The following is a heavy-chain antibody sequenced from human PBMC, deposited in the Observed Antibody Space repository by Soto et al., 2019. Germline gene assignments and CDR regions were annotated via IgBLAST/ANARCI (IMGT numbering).Heavy chain of an antibody. V-gene: IGHV3-23*01. J-gene: IGHJ4*02. Sequence: VKLLESGGGLVKPGGSLRLSCAASGISFSDNAMSWVRQAPGKGLEWISAISGDGVSKLYADSVRGRFTISRDNAANTLYLQMSSLRTEDTALYYCAKQDRLYGVAVAFDSWGQGTLVTVSS. CDR1: GISFSDNA. CDR2: ISGDGVSK. D-gene: IGHD6-19*01. CDR3: AKQDRLYGVAVAFDS.